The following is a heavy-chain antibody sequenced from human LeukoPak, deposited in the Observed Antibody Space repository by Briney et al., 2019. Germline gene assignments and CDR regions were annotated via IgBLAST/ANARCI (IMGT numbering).Heavy chain of an antibody. D-gene: IGHD6-19*01. V-gene: IGHV4-38-2*02. CDR1: GYSISSGYY. CDR2: IYHSGST. J-gene: IGHJ4*02. Sequence: KPSETLSLTCTVSGYSISSGYYWGWIRQPPGKGLEWIGSIYHSGSTYYNPSLKSRVTISVDTSKNQFSLKLSSVTAADTAVYYCARLGRGGWYELIYYFDYWGQGTLVTVSS. CDR3: ARLGRGGWYELIYYFDY.